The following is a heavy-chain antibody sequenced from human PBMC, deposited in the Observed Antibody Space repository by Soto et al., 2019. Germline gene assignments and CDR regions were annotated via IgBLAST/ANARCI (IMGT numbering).Heavy chain of an antibody. CDR1: GYSFISYG. Sequence: QVQLVQSGAEVKKPGASVRVSCKASGYSFISYGISWVRQAPGQGLEWMGRISAYNGNTNYAQKLQGRVTMTTDTSTSTAYMEMRSLSSDDTAVYYCAREGATSRPAEFDNWGQGTLVTVSS. D-gene: IGHD5-12*01. V-gene: IGHV1-18*01. CDR3: AREGATSRPAEFDN. CDR2: ISAYNGNT. J-gene: IGHJ4*02.